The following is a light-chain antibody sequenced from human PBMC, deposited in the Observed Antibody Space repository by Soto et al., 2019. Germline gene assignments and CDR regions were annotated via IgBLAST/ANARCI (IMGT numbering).Light chain of an antibody. CDR2: LEGSGSY. J-gene: IGLJ1*01. CDR3: ETWDSNTYV. CDR1: SGHSSYI. V-gene: IGLV4-60*02. Sequence: QTVVTQSSSASASLGSSVGLTCTLSSGHSSYIIAWHQQQPGKAPRYLMKLEGSGSYNKGSGVPDRFSGSSSGADRYLTISNLQFEDEADYYCETWDSNTYVFGTGTKLTVL.